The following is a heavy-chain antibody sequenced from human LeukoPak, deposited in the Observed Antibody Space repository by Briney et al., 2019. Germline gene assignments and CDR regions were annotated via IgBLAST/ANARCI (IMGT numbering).Heavy chain of an antibody. CDR2: IWYDGSNK. D-gene: IGHD3-10*01. CDR1: GFTFSSYG. Sequence: GGSLRLSCPASGFTFSSYGMHWVRPAPGKGLEWVAVIWYDGSNKYYADSVKGRFTISRDNSKNTLYLQMNSLRAEDTAVYYCAKSYQYYGSSIDYWGQGTLVTVSS. V-gene: IGHV3-33*06. CDR3: AKSYQYYGSSIDY. J-gene: IGHJ4*02.